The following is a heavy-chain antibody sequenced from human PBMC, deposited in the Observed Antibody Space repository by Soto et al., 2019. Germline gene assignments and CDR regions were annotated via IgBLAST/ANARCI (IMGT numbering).Heavy chain of an antibody. J-gene: IGHJ6*01. CDR1: WCTLSSYI. CDR2: ISYDGRNK. CDR3: VKEGSSCEPYYYGIDV. Sequence: SFAGSWCTLSSYILQWVRQAPGKGLEWVAVISYDGRNKYYADSVKGRFTISRDNSKNTRYLQMSSVRPEETAVYYYVKEGSSCEPYYYGIDV. D-gene: IGHD6-13*01. V-gene: IGHV3-30*18.